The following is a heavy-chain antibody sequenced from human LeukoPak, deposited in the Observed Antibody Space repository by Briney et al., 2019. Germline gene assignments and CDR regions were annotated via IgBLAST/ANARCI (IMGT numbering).Heavy chain of an antibody. Sequence: ASVKVSCKASGYMFTSYGISWVRQAPGQGLVWMGWISPYNGDTNYAQMFQGRVTLTTDTSTSTAYMELRSLRSDDTDVYYCARDIYDSSGYYYSDDAFDIWGQGTMVTVSS. CDR1: GYMFTSYG. CDR2: ISPYNGDT. D-gene: IGHD3-22*01. J-gene: IGHJ3*02. CDR3: ARDIYDSSGYYYSDDAFDI. V-gene: IGHV1-18*01.